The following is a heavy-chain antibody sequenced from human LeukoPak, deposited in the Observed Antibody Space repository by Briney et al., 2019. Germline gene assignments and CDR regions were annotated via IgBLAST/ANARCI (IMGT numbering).Heavy chain of an antibody. D-gene: IGHD1-26*01. J-gene: IGHJ5*01. CDR2: VKTDGSTT. V-gene: IGHV3-74*01. Sequence: GGSLRLSCAASGFTLRSYWMHWVRQVTGKGLVWVSRVKTDGSTTNYADSVKGRFTISRDNAKNTLYLQMNSLRAEDTAVYYCARDKGGPFDSWGQGTLVTVSS. CDR1: GFTLRSYW. CDR3: ARDKGGPFDS.